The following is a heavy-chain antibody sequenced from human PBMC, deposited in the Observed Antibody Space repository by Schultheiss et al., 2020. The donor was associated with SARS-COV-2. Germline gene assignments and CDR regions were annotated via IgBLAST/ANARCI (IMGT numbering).Heavy chain of an antibody. D-gene: IGHD4-17*01. CDR1: GFTFSSYP. CDR2: ISHDGSNK. CDR3: ARDYGDYGPFDY. J-gene: IGHJ4*02. Sequence: GESLKISCAASGFTFSSYPMHWVRQAPGKGLEWVTTISHDGSNKYYADSVKGRFTISRDNSKNTLYVRVNSLRVEDTAVYYCARDYGDYGPFDYWGQGTLVTVSS. V-gene: IGHV3-30*04.